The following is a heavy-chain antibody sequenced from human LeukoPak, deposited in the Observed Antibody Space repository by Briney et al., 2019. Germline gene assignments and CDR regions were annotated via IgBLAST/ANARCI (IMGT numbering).Heavy chain of an antibody. D-gene: IGHD3-3*01. J-gene: IGHJ4*02. Sequence: GGSLRLSCAASGFTVSSSYMSWVRQAPGKGLEWVSVISGGGGSTYYADSVKGRFTISRDNSRNTLYLQMNSLRAEDTAVYYCAKNPPIWSGYSYYFDYWGQGTLVTVSS. V-gene: IGHV3-23*01. CDR3: AKNPPIWSGYSYYFDY. CDR2: ISGGGGST. CDR1: GFTVSSSY.